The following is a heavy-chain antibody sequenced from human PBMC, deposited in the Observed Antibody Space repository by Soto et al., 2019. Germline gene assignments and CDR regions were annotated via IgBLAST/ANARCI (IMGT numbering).Heavy chain of an antibody. CDR2: INAGNGNT. CDR3: AGGPTIFGVVIDYYYMDV. Sequence: ASVKVSCKASGYTFTSYAIHWVRQAPGQRLEWMGWINAGNGNTKYSQKFQDRVTITRDTSASTAYMEQSSLRSEDTAVYYYAGGPTIFGVVIDYYYMDVWGKGTTVTVSS. CDR1: GYTFTSYA. V-gene: IGHV1-3*01. J-gene: IGHJ6*03. D-gene: IGHD3-3*01.